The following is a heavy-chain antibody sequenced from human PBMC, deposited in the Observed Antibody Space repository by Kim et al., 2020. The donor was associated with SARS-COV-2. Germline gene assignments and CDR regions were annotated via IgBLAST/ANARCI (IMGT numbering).Heavy chain of an antibody. Sequence: GGSLRLSCAASGFTFSSYWMSWVRQAPGKGLEWVANIKQDGSEKYYVDSVKGRFTISRDNAKNSLYLQMNSLRAEDTAVYYCARSHVVVTAIWYPNDYWGQGTLVTVSS. V-gene: IGHV3-7*01. CDR3: ARSHVVVTAIWYPNDY. D-gene: IGHD2-21*02. CDR2: IKQDGSEK. J-gene: IGHJ4*02. CDR1: GFTFSSYW.